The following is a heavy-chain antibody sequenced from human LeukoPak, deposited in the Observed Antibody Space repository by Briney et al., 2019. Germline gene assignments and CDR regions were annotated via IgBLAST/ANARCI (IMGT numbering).Heavy chain of an antibody. J-gene: IGHJ4*02. V-gene: IGHV1-2*02. CDR2: INPNSGGT. CDR3: ARELNYDSSGYYFDY. CDR1: GYTFTVYF. D-gene: IGHD3-22*01. Sequence: GASVKVLCKASGYTFTVYFMHWVRQAPGQGLEWMGWINPNSGGTNYAQKFQGRVTMTRDTSISTAYMELSRLRSDDTAVYYCARELNYDSSGYYFDYWGQGTLVTVSS.